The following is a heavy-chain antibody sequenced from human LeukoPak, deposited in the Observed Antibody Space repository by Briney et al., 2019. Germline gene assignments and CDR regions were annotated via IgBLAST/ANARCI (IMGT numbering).Heavy chain of an antibody. CDR1: GGSISSSSYY. J-gene: IGHJ3*02. CDR3: ARQNRIDGYNYDAFDI. Sequence: PSETLSLTCTVSGGSISSSSYYWGWLRQPPGKGLEWIGSIYYSGSTNYNPSLKSRVTISVDTSKNQFSLKLSSVTAADTAVYYCARQNRIDGYNYDAFDIWGQGTMVTVSS. CDR2: IYYSGST. V-gene: IGHV4-39*01. D-gene: IGHD5-24*01.